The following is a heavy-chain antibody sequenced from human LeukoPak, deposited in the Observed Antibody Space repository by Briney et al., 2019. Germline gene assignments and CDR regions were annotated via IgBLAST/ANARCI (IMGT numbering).Heavy chain of an antibody. CDR1: GYSFTTYW. CDR2: IYPGDSDT. V-gene: IGHV5-51*01. CDR3: ARLQFAEGSGIYPLGSLDY. D-gene: IGHD3-10*01. J-gene: IGHJ4*02. Sequence: GESLKISCKGSGYSFTTYWIDWVRQMPGKGLEWMGIIYPGDSDTRYSPSFQGQVTISADKSISTAFLQWSSLKASDTAMYYCARLQFAEGSGIYPLGSLDYWGQGTLVTVSS.